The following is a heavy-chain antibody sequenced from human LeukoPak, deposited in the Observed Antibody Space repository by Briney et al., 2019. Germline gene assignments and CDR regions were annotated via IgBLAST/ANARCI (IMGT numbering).Heavy chain of an antibody. CDR1: GFTFSSYA. CDR2: MSYDGSNE. CDR3: ARERYSGYYLDY. V-gene: IGHV3-30-3*01. Sequence: GGSLILSCAASGFTFSSYAMHWVRQAPGKGLEWVAVMSYDGSNEYYPDSVKGRFTISRDNSKNTLYLQMNSLRPEDTAVYYCARERYSGYYLDYWGQGTLVTVSS. J-gene: IGHJ4*02. D-gene: IGHD5-12*01.